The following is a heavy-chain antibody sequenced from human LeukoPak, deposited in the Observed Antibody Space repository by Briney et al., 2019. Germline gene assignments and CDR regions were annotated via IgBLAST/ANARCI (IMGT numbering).Heavy chain of an antibody. J-gene: IGHJ4*02. D-gene: IGHD6-19*01. CDR3: AKERNLEIAVAGTIFDY. CDR2: IYSDGST. CDR1: GFTVSSNY. Sequence: GGSLRLSCAASGFTVSSNYMTWVRQAPGKGLEWVSVIYSDGSTYYADSVKGRFTISRDNSKNMIYLEMNSLRVEDTAVYYCAKERNLEIAVAGTIFDYWGQGTLVTVSS. V-gene: IGHV3-66*01.